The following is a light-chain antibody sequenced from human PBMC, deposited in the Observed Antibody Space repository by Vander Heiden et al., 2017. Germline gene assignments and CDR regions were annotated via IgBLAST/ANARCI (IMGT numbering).Light chain of an antibody. CDR1: QSVSSN. CDR2: GAS. J-gene: IGKJ1*01. Sequence: EIVMTQSPATLSVSPGERATLYCRASQSVSSNLAWFQQKPGQAPRLLIYGASTRAAGIPARFSGSESGTEFTLTISSLQSEDFAVYSCQQYNSWPWTFGQGTKVEIK. V-gene: IGKV3-15*01. CDR3: QQYNSWPWT.